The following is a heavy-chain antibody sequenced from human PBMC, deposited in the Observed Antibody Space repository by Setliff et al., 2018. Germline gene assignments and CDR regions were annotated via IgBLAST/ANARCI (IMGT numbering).Heavy chain of an antibody. D-gene: IGHD3-10*01. V-gene: IGHV1-69*05. Sequence: SVKVSCKASGGTFSNYDISWVRQAPGQGLEWMGGIIPIFGTTNYAQRFQGRVTITTDESTDTAYMELSSLTSDDTAVYYCAGHRGVEGTPVDYWGQGTLVTVSS. CDR3: AGHRGVEGTPVDY. CDR2: IIPIFGTT. J-gene: IGHJ4*02. CDR1: GGTFSNYD.